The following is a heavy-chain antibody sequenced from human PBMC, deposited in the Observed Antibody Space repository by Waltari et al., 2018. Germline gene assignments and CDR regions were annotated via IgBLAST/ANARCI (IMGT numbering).Heavy chain of an antibody. CDR1: GFIFSCNS. Sequence: EVQLVESGGGLVKPGGSLRLSCAAAGFIFSCNSMNWVRQAPGKGLEWVSSMSSSSNYIYYAHSVKGRFTSARDNAKNSLYLQMNSLRGEDTAIYYCAKGFPTPYYFDYWGQGTLVTVSS. V-gene: IGHV3-21*01. CDR2: MSSSSNYI. CDR3: AKGFPTPYYFDY. J-gene: IGHJ4*02.